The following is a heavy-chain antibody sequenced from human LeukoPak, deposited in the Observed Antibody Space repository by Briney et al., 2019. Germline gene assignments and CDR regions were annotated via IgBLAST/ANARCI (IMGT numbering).Heavy chain of an antibody. D-gene: IGHD3-10*01. Sequence: SGTLSLTCTVSGGSISSYYWSWIRQPPGKGLEWIGYIYYSGSTNYNPSLKSRVTISVDTSKNQFSLKLSSVTAADTAVYYCARAGDSDTYYCPFQHWGQGTLVTVSS. CDR1: GGSISSYY. V-gene: IGHV4-59*01. CDR2: IYYSGST. CDR3: ARAGDSDTYYCPFQH. J-gene: IGHJ1*01.